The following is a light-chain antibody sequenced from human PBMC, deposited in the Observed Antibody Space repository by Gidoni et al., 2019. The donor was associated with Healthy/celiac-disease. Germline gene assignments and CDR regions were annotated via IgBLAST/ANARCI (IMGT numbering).Light chain of an antibody. CDR1: KLGDKY. Sequence: SYELTKPPSVTVSPGQTASITCSGDKLGDKYACWYQQKPGQSPVLVIYQDSKRPSGIPERFSGSTSGNTATLTISGHQAMDEADYYCPAWDSSTVVFGGGTKLTVL. CDR2: QDS. V-gene: IGLV3-1*01. J-gene: IGLJ2*01. CDR3: PAWDSSTVV.